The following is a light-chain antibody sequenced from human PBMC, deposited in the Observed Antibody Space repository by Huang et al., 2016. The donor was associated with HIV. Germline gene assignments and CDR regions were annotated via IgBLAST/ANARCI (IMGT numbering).Light chain of an antibody. CDR2: SAS. CDR3: QQSYTTPIT. J-gene: IGKJ2*01. CDR1: QSISTY. V-gene: IGKV1-39*01. Sequence: DIQMTQSPSSLSASVGDRVTIPCRASQSISTYLNWFQQKPGTAPKLLIYSASNLQSGVPSRFSGSGSGIDFTLTISSLQPEDFATYYCQQSYTTPITFGQGTKLDIK.